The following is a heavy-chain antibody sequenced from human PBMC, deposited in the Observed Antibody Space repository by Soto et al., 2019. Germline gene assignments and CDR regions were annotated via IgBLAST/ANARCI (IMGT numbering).Heavy chain of an antibody. Sequence: GGSLRLSCAASGFTISSYAMYWVRQAPGKGLEWVSAISDRGDTTHYADSVKGRFTISRDTSKNTLYLQLNTLRAEDTAVYYCAKDKPGTASFDYWGQGTLVTVSS. D-gene: IGHD1-1*01. CDR1: GFTISSYA. CDR2: ISDRGDTT. V-gene: IGHV3-23*01. J-gene: IGHJ4*02. CDR3: AKDKPGTASFDY.